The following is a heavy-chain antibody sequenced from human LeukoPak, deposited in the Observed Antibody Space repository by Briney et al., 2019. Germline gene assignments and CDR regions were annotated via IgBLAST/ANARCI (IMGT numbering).Heavy chain of an antibody. CDR2: IYHSGST. J-gene: IGHJ4*02. V-gene: IGHV4-38-2*01. D-gene: IGHD6-13*01. CDR1: GYSISSGYY. CDR3: ARHEPRSSSWFWVY. Sequence: SETLSLTCAVPGYSISSGYYWGWFRQPPGEGLEWIGSIYHSGSTYYNPSLKSRVTISVDTSKNQFSLKLSSVTAADTAVYYCARHEPRSSSWFWVYWGQGTLVTVSS.